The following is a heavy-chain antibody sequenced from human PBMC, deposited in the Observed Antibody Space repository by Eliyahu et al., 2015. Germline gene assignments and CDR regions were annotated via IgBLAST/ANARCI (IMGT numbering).Heavy chain of an antibody. J-gene: IGHJ4*02. CDR1: GLTVSANH. Sequence: EVQLVESGGDLIQPGGSLXVSCSASGLTVSANHMGWVRQAPGKGLEWVSLIYGNGTTSYADSVKGRFTMSRDNPKNTLFLQMNSLRVEDTAVYYCARGVSACFDYWGQGTLVTVSS. CDR2: IYGNGTT. CDR3: ARGVSACFDY. V-gene: IGHV3-53*01. D-gene: IGHD2-21*01.